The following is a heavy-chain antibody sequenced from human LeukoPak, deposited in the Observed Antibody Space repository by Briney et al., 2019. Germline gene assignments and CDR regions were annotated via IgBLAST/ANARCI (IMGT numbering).Heavy chain of an antibody. CDR2: IYYSGST. CDR3: ARDRASYYDFWSGYYTGIGRFDP. V-gene: IGHV4-30-4*08. J-gene: IGHJ5*02. Sequence: SETLSLTCTVSGGSISSGDYYWSWIRQPPGKGLEWIGYIYYSGSTYYNPSLKSRVTISVDTSKNQFSLKLSSVTAADTAVYYCARDRASYYDFWSGYYTGIGRFDPWGQGTLVTVS. D-gene: IGHD3-3*01. CDR1: GGSISSGDYY.